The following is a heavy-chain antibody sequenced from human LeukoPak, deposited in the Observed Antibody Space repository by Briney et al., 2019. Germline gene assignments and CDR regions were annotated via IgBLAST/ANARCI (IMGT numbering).Heavy chain of an antibody. D-gene: IGHD4-23*01. CDR3: AKFGDYGGNSGLSYFDY. Sequence: ARSLTLSCAASGFNFSSYAMSWVRQAPGKGLEWVSAISGSGGSTYYADSVKGRFTISRDNSKNTLYLQMNSLRAEDTAVYYCAKFGDYGGNSGLSYFDYWGQGTLVTVSS. CDR2: ISGSGGST. V-gene: IGHV3-23*01. CDR1: GFNFSSYA. J-gene: IGHJ4*02.